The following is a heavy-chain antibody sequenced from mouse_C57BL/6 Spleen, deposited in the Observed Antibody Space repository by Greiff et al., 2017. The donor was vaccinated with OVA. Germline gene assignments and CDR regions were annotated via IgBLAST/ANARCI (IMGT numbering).Heavy chain of an antibody. CDR2: INPNYGTT. Sequence: VQLQQSGPELVKPGASVKISCKASGYSFTDYNMHWVKQSNGKSLEWIGVINPNYGTTSYNQKFKGKATLTVDQSSSTAYMQLNSLTSEDSAVYYSARGDYYGSSFYAMDYWGQGTSVTVSS. CDR3: ARGDYYGSSFYAMDY. J-gene: IGHJ4*01. V-gene: IGHV1-39*01. D-gene: IGHD1-1*01. CDR1: GYSFTDYN.